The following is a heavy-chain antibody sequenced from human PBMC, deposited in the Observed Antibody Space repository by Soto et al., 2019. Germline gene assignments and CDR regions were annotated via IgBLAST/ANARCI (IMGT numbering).Heavy chain of an antibody. CDR1: GGSFSGYY. CDR2: INHSGST. J-gene: IGHJ5*02. V-gene: IGHV4-34*01. Sequence: SETLSLTCAVYGGSFSGYYWSWIRQPPGKGLEWIGEINHSGSTNYNPSLKSRVTISVDTSKNQFSLKLSSVTAADTAVYYCARAGRQLVRYRLRFDPWGQGTLVTVSS. CDR3: ARAGRQLVRYRLRFDP. D-gene: IGHD6-6*01.